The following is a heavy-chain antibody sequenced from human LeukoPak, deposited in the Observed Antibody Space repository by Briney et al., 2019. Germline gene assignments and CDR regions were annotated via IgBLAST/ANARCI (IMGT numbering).Heavy chain of an antibody. Sequence: ASVKVSCKASVYTFTSYYMHWVRQAPGQGLEWMGWINPNSGGTNYAQKFQGRVTMTRDTSISTAYMELSRLRSDDTAVYYCARFSVNDAFDIWGQGTMVTVSS. CDR3: ARFSVNDAFDI. CDR2: INPNSGGT. J-gene: IGHJ3*02. D-gene: IGHD3-16*02. V-gene: IGHV1-2*02. CDR1: VYTFTSYY.